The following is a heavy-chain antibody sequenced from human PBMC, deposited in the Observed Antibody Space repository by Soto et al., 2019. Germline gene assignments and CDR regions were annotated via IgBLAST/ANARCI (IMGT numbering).Heavy chain of an antibody. CDR2: INPATGAA. Sequence: QLHLVQSGAVVKKPGASVTFSCSASGYPVTAYYMHWVRQAPGRGLEWMGGINPATGAAKYTQTLQGRGTMTRDTSTSTVFMELGGLTSEDTAVFYCARGGGVGVAGSAAFDMWGQGTLVTVSS. CDR3: ARGGGVGVAGSAAFDM. J-gene: IGHJ3*02. CDR1: GYPVTAYY. V-gene: IGHV1-2*02. D-gene: IGHD3-3*01.